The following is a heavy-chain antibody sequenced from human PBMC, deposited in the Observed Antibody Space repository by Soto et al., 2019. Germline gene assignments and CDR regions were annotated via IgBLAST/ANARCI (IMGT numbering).Heavy chain of an antibody. J-gene: IGHJ6*02. D-gene: IGHD3-10*01. Sequence: QVQLVESGGGVVQPGRSLRLSCAASGFTFSSYGMHWVRQAPGKGLEWVAVISYDGSNKYYADSVKGRFTISRDNSKNTLYLQMNSLRAEDTAVYYCAKDRGFGDRGDVWGQGTTVTVCS. V-gene: IGHV3-30*18. CDR3: AKDRGFGDRGDV. CDR1: GFTFSSYG. CDR2: ISYDGSNK.